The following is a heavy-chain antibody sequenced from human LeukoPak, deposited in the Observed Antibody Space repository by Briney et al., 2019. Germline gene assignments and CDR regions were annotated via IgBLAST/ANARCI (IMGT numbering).Heavy chain of an antibody. CDR2: INPNSGGT. V-gene: IGHV1-2*02. Sequence: ASVKVSCKASGYIFTDYYMHWVRQAPGQGLEWMGWINPNSGGTNYAQKFQGRVTMTRDTSISTAYMELSRLRSDDTAVYYCASTYMGPNNWFDPWGQGTLVTVSS. CDR1: GYIFTDYY. D-gene: IGHD1-26*01. J-gene: IGHJ5*02. CDR3: ASTYMGPNNWFDP.